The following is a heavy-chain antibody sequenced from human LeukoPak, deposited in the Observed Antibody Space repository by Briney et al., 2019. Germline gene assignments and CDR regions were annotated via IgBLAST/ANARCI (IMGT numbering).Heavy chain of an antibody. D-gene: IGHD3-22*01. Sequence: SETLSLTCTVSGGPISSGGYYWTWIRQHPGKALEWIGFIDYSGSTQYNPSLQSRVTIYVDMSNNLFSLKVTFVTAADTAVYCCARAPLFEMGSGYFDTWGQGILVSVSS. CDR1: GGPISSGGYY. V-gene: IGHV4-31*03. CDR3: ARAPLFEMGSGYFDT. CDR2: IDYSGST. J-gene: IGHJ5*02.